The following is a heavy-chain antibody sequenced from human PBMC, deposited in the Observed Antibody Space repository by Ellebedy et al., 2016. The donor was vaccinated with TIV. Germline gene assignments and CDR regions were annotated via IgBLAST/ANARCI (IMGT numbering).Heavy chain of an antibody. J-gene: IGHJ6*02. CDR2: IYSGGST. V-gene: IGHV3-53*01. D-gene: IGHD6-13*01. CDR3: ARDNIAAAGFTYYYYYGMDV. Sequence: GESLKISXAASGFTVSSNYMSWVRQAPGKGLEWVSVIYSGGSTYYADSVKGRFTISRDNSKNTLYLQMNSLRAEDTAVYYCARDNIAAAGFTYYYYYGMDVWGQGTTVTVSS. CDR1: GFTVSSNY.